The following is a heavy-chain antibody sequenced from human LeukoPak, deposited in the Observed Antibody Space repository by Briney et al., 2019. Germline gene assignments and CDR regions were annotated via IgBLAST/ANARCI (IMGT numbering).Heavy chain of an antibody. Sequence: GGSLRLSCAASGFTISYYAMHWVRKAPGKGLQYVSAINIHGGGTYYADSVKGRVTISRDNSNNTLFLQMGSLRPEDMAVYYCARGTTGTYYFHMDVWGKGTTVTVSS. CDR1: GFTISYYA. D-gene: IGHD1-1*01. J-gene: IGHJ6*03. CDR3: ARGTTGTYYFHMDV. V-gene: IGHV3-64*02. CDR2: INIHGGGT.